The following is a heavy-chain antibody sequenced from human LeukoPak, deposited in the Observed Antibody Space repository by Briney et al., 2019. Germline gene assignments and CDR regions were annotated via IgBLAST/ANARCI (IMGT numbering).Heavy chain of an antibody. CDR1: GFTFSDYY. D-gene: IGHD3-10*01. V-gene: IGHV3-11*01. Sequence: GGPLRLSCAASGFTFSDYYMSWIRQAPGKGLEWVSYISSSGSTIYYADSVKGRFTISRDNAKNSLYLQMNSLRAEDTAVYYCASPRVGYYGSGSYRGGYWGQGTLVTVSS. J-gene: IGHJ4*02. CDR2: ISSSGSTI. CDR3: ASPRVGYYGSGSYRGGY.